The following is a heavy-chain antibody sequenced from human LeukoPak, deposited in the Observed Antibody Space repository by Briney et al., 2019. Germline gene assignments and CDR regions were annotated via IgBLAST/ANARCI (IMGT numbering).Heavy chain of an antibody. Sequence: ASVKVSCKASGYTFTSYGISWVRQAPGQGLEWMGWINPNSGGTNYAQKFQGRVTMTRDTSISTAYMELSRLRSDDTAVYYCARPLRGYSGYATDYWGQGTLVTVSS. J-gene: IGHJ4*02. CDR2: INPNSGGT. CDR1: GYTFTSYG. D-gene: IGHD5-12*01. CDR3: ARPLRGYSGYATDY. V-gene: IGHV1-2*02.